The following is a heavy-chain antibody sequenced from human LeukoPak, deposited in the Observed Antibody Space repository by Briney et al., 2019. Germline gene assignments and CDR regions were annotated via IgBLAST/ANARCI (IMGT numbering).Heavy chain of an antibody. D-gene: IGHD2-15*01. CDR1: GGSISSSSYY. J-gene: IGHJ4*02. V-gene: IGHV4-39*01. Sequence: SETLSLTCTVSGGSISSSSYYWGWIRQPPGKGLEWIGSIYYSGSTYYNPSLKSRVTISVDTSKNQFSLKLSSVTAADTAVYYCAKSHSNCSGGSCVLKGDHYFDYWGQGTLVTVSS. CDR3: AKSHSNCSGGSCVLKGDHYFDY. CDR2: IYYSGST.